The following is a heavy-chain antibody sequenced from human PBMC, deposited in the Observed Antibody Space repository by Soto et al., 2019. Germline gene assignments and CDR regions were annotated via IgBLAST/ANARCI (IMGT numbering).Heavy chain of an antibody. CDR2: INAGNGNT. Sequence: ASVKVSCKASGYTFTSYAMLWVRQAPGQRLEWMGWINAGNGNTKYSQKFQGRVTFTRDTSAGTVYMQLSSLTSEDTAVYYCARDDSGFSGSHYIDYFNYWGQGALVTVSS. CDR3: ARDDSGFSGSHYIDYFNY. J-gene: IGHJ4*02. CDR1: GYTFTSYA. V-gene: IGHV1-3*01. D-gene: IGHD1-26*01.